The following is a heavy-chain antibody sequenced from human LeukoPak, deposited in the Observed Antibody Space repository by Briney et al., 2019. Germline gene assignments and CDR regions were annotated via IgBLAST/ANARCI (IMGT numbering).Heavy chain of an antibody. D-gene: IGHD5-18*01. CDR2: IYYSGST. V-gene: IGHV4-59*01. CDR1: GDSISSSY. J-gene: IGHJ3*02. Sequence: SETLSLTCTVSGDSISSSYWSWIRQSPGKGLEWIGYIYYSGSTNYNPSLKSRATISVDTSKNQFSLKLSSVTAADTAVYYCARYTAMVAFHAHGFDIWGQGTMVTVSS. CDR3: ARYTAMVAFHAHGFDI.